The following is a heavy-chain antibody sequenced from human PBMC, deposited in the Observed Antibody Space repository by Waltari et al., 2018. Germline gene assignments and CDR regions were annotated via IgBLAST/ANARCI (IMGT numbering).Heavy chain of an antibody. Sequence: QVQLQESGPGLVKSSETLSLTCDVSGYAVNSAFYWCWIRQAPGKGLEWVATIYHDGTTFYNPSLKSRLSVSMDTSKNQISLTLKSVTAADTALYYCSRQVLGYCTSAACRRLESWGQGTLVTVSS. CDR3: SRQVLGYCTSAACRRLES. CDR2: IYHDGTT. J-gene: IGHJ4*02. CDR1: GYAVNSAFY. D-gene: IGHD2-2*03. V-gene: IGHV4-38-2*01.